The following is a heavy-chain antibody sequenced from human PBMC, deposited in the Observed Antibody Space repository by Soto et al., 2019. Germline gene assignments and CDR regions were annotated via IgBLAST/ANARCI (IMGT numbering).Heavy chain of an antibody. CDR1: GGSISSSSYY. J-gene: IGHJ6*03. Sequence: PSETLSLTCTVRGGSISSSSYYWGWIRQPPGKGLEWIGSIYYSGSTYYNPSLKSRVTISVDTSKNQFSLKLSSVTAADTAVYYCARLHFTTNCSGGSCSRLYYYMDVWGKGTTVTVSS. CDR3: ARLHFTTNCSGGSCSRLYYYMDV. D-gene: IGHD2-15*01. CDR2: IYYSGST. V-gene: IGHV4-39*01.